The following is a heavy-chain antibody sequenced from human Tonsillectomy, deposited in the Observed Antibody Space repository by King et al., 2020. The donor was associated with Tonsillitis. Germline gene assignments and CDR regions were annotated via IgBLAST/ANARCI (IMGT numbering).Heavy chain of an antibody. V-gene: IGHV3-23*04. D-gene: IGHD3-10*01. Sequence: VQLVESGGGLVQPGGSLSLSCAASKFTFSNYAMNWVRQAPGKGLEWVSTISGSGGITYYADSVKGRFTISRDNTKNTLYLQMNSLDADETAVYFCAKALPRWFGELPDYWGQGTLVTASA. CDR2: ISGSGGIT. CDR3: AKALPRWFGELPDY. J-gene: IGHJ4*02. CDR1: KFTFSNYA.